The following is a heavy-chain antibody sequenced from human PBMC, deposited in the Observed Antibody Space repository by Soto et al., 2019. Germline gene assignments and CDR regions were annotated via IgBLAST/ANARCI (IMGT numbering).Heavy chain of an antibody. V-gene: IGHV3-9*01. J-gene: IGHJ6*02. CDR2: IDWNGDTT. CDR3: XXXXXXXXXXGMDV. CDR1: GFNFDDYA. Sequence: VQLVESGGVLVQPGRSLRLSCAASGFNFDDYAMHWVRQAPGKGLEWVSGIDWNGDTTGYADSVQGRFTISRDNARXXXXXXXXXXXXXXXXXXXXXXXXXXXXXXGMDVWGQGTTVIAS.